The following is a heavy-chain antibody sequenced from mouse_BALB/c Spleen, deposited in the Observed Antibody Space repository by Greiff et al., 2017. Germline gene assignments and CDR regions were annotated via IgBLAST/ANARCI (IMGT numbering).Heavy chain of an antibody. CDR3: TREERTTDSYAMDY. CDR2: INPSNGGT. CDR1: GYPFTSYY. J-gene: IGHJ4*01. D-gene: IGHD2-12*01. V-gene: IGHV1S81*02. Sequence: LQQSGAELVKPGASVQLSCKASGYPFTSYYMYWVKPRPGQGLEWIGVINPSNGGTNFNEKFKSKATLTVDKSSSTAYMQLSSLTSEDSAVYYCTREERTTDSYAMDYWGQGTSGTVSS.